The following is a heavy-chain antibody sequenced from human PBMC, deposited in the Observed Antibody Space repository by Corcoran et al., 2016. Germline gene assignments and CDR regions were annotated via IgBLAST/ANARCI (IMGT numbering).Heavy chain of an antibody. V-gene: IGHV1-69*06. J-gene: IGHJ6*02. CDR2: IIPIFGTA. CDR1: GGTFSSYA. Sequence: QVQLVQSGAEVKKPGSSVKVSCKASGGTFSSYAISWVRQAPGQGLEWMGGIIPIFGTANYAQKFQGRVTITADKSTSTAYMELSSLRSEDTAVYYCARGVAAAGTTTTNYYGMDVWGQGTTVTVSS. D-gene: IGHD6-13*01. CDR3: ARGVAAAGTTTTNYYGMDV.